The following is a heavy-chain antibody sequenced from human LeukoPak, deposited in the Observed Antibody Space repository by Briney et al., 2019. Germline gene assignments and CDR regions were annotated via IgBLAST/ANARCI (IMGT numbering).Heavy chain of an antibody. CDR1: GGSISSSSYY. CDR2: INYSGNT. CDR3: ARYVVSGSGKYYFDY. J-gene: IGHJ4*02. D-gene: IGHD3-10*01. V-gene: IGHV4-39*01. Sequence: KPSETLSLTCTVSGGSISSSSYYWGWIRQPPGKGLEWIGSINYSGNTYYNPSLKSRVTTSVDTSKNQFSLKLSPVTAADTAVYNCARYVVSGSGKYYFDYWGQGTLVTVSS.